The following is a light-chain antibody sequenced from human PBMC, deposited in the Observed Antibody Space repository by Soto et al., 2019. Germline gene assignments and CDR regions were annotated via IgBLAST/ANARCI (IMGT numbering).Light chain of an antibody. CDR1: ISDVGSYNL. Sequence: QSALTQPSSVSGSPGQSITISCTVTISDVGSYNLVSWYQQHPGKTPRLMIYAGTQRPSGVSNRFSGSKSGNTASLTISGLQAEDEADYYCCSYAGSSTYVFGTGTKVTVL. CDR2: AGT. J-gene: IGLJ1*01. CDR3: CSYAGSSTYV. V-gene: IGLV2-23*01.